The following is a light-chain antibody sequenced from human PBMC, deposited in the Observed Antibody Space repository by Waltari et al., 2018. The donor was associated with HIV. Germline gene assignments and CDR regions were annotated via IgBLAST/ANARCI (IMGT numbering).Light chain of an antibody. V-gene: IGLV2-14*01. CDR3: SSYTSSSPLV. CDR2: DVS. CDR1: SSDVGGYNY. Sequence: QSALTQPASVSGSPGQSITISCTGTSSDVGGYNYVSWYQQYAGKAPKLMIYDVSNRPAVFSNRFAGSKSGNTVSLTISGLQAEDEADYYCSSYTSSSPLVFGGGTKLTVL. J-gene: IGLJ2*01.